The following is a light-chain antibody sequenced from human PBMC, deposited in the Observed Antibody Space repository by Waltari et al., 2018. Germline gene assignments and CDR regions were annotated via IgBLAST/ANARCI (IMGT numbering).Light chain of an antibody. CDR1: QNVNYN. CDR3: QQYNEWPRT. CDR2: GAS. V-gene: IGKV3-15*01. J-gene: IGKJ1*01. Sequence: EVVLTQSPATLSVSPGERATLSCRARQNVNYNLACYHQKDGQAPRLLIYGASTRATGIPDRFSGSGSGTEFTLSISSLQSEDFAIYYCQQYNEWPRTFGQGTRVEI.